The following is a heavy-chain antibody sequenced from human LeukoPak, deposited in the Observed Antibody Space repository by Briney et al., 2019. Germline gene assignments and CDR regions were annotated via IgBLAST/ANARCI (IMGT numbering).Heavy chain of an antibody. Sequence: PGGSLRLSCAASGFTFSSYWMSWVRQAPGKGLEWVANTKQDGSEKYYVDSVKGRFTISRDNAKNSLYLQMNSLRAEDTAVYYCATTGYSSSWYYFDFWGQGTLVTVSS. CDR2: TKQDGSEK. CDR3: ATTGYSSSWYYFDF. D-gene: IGHD6-13*01. CDR1: GFTFSSYW. V-gene: IGHV3-7*01. J-gene: IGHJ4*02.